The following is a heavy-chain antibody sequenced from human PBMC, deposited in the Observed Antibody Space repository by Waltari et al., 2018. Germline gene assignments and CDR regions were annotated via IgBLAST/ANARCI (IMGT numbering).Heavy chain of an antibody. V-gene: IGHV4-34*01. D-gene: IGHD3-3*01. J-gene: IGHJ6*03. CDR3: ARRGYDFWSGYPYYYYYYMDV. Sequence: QVQLQQWGAGLLKPSETLSLTCAVYGGSFSGYYWSWIRQPPGKGLEWIGEINHSGSTNYHPSLKRRVTISVDTSRNQFSLKLSSVTAADTAVYYCARRGYDFWSGYPYYYYYYMDVWGKGTTVTVSS. CDR2: INHSGST. CDR1: GGSFSGYY.